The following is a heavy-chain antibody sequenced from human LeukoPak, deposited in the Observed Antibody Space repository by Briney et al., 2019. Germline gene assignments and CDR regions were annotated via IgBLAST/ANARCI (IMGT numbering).Heavy chain of an antibody. CDR1: GYTFTSYY. CDR2: INPSGGST. Sequence: GASVKVSCKASGYTFTSYYMHWVRQAPGQGLEWMGIINPSGGSTSYAQKFQGRVTMTRDTSTNTVYMELSSLRSEDTAVYYCARPNDDILTGYYENWFDPWGQGTLVTVSS. V-gene: IGHV1-46*01. J-gene: IGHJ5*02. CDR3: ARPNDDILTGYYENWFDP. D-gene: IGHD3-9*01.